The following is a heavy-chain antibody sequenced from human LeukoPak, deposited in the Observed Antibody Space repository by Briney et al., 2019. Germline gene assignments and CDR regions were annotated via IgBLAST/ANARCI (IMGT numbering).Heavy chain of an antibody. CDR1: GFTFSSYS. Sequence: GGSRRLSCAASGFTFSSYSMNWVRQAPGKGLEWVSYISSSRSTIYYADSVKGRFTISRDNAKNSLYLQMNSLRAEDKAVYYCARDSCSSTSCYTGKINWFDPWGQGTLVTVSS. V-gene: IGHV3-48*01. D-gene: IGHD2-2*02. J-gene: IGHJ5*02. CDR2: ISSSRSTI. CDR3: ARDSCSSTSCYTGKINWFDP.